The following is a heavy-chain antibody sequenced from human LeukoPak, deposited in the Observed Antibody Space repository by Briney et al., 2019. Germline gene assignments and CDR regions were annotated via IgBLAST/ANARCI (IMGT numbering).Heavy chain of an antibody. CDR3: AIHYYGSGSPLYYMDV. CDR1: GGTFSSYA. CDR2: IIPIFGTA. J-gene: IGHJ6*03. D-gene: IGHD3-10*01. Sequence: GSSVKVSCKASGGTFSSYAISWVRQAPGQGLEWMGGIIPIFGTANYAQKFQGRVTITADESTSTAYMELSSLRSEDTAVYYCAIHYYGSGSPLYYMDVWGKGTTVTISS. V-gene: IGHV1-69*01.